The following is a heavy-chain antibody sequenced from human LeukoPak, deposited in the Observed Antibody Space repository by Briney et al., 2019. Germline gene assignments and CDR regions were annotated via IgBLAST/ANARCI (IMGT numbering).Heavy chain of an antibody. V-gene: IGHV3-11*01. CDR2: ISSSGSTI. D-gene: IGHD6-25*01. CDR1: GFTLSDYY. CDR3: ARAIRYGSVDY. Sequence: GGSLRLSCAASGFTLSDYYMSWIRQPPGKGLEWVSYISSSGSTIYYADSVKGRFTISRDNAKNSLYLQMNSLRAEDTAIYYCARAIRYGSVDYWAQGTLVTVSS. J-gene: IGHJ4*02.